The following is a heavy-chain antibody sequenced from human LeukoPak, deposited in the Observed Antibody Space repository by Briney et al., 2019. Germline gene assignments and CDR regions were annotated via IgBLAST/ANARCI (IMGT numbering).Heavy chain of an antibody. CDR2: IWYDGSNK. CDR1: RFTFSGYG. D-gene: IGHD1-20*01. CDR3: AKDPRITGTGFY. J-gene: IGHJ4*02. Sequence: GGSLRLSCAASRFTFSGYGMHWVRQAPGKGLEWVAVIWYDGSNKYYADSVKGRFTISRDNSKNTLYLQMNSLRAEDTAVYYCAKDPRITGTGFYWGQGTLVTVSS. V-gene: IGHV3-33*06.